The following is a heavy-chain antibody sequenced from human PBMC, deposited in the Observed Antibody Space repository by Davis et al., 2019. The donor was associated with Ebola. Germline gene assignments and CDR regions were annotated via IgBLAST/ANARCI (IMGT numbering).Heavy chain of an antibody. CDR2: MNPNSGNT. CDR1: GYTFTSYD. J-gene: IGHJ4*02. CDR3: ARDHYRASGSSGLLDY. V-gene: IGHV1-8*01. D-gene: IGHD6-6*01. Sequence: AASVKVSCKASGYTFTSYDINWVRQATGQGLEWMGWMNPNSGNTGYAQKFQGRVTITRDTSASTAYMELSSLRSEDTAVYYCARDHYRASGSSGLLDYWGQGTLVTVSS.